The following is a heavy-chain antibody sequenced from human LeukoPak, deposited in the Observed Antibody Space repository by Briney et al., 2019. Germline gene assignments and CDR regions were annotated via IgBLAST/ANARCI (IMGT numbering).Heavy chain of an antibody. Sequence: KPSETLSLTCAVCGGSFSGYYWSWIRQPPGKGLEWIGEINHSGSTNYNPSLKSRVTISVDTSKNQFSLKLSSVTAADTAVYYCARETRQRLVLSFELNDAFDIWGQGTMVTVSS. CDR1: GGSFSGYY. V-gene: IGHV4-34*01. CDR2: INHSGST. D-gene: IGHD6-13*01. CDR3: ARETRQRLVLSFELNDAFDI. J-gene: IGHJ3*02.